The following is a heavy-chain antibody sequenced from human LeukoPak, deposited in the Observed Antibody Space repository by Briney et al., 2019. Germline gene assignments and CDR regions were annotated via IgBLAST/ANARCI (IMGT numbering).Heavy chain of an antibody. J-gene: IGHJ4*02. V-gene: IGHV3-30*02. D-gene: IGHD2-8*02. Sequence: GGSLSPSCAASAFTFSSYCMHWVRQPAGNGIEWVTLILYDGSNNYYGDSVKGRFTISRDNSKNTLSLQMNSLRAEDTAVYYCAGGVSHFDYWGQGTLVTVSS. CDR3: AGGVSHFDY. CDR2: ILYDGSNN. CDR1: AFTFSSYC.